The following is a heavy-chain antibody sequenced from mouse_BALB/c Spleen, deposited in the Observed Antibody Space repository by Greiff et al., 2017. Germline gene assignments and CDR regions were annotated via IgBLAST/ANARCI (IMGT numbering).Heavy chain of an antibody. V-gene: IGHV5-4*02. CDR1: GFTFSDYY. CDR2: ISDGGSYT. Sequence: VQLKESGGGLVKPGGSLKLSCAASGFTFSDYYMYWVRQTPEKRLEWVATISDGGSYTYYPDSVKGRFTISRDNAKNNLYLQMSSLKSEDTAMYYCARERGQLGLRLYYFDYWGQGTTLTVSS. J-gene: IGHJ2*01. D-gene: IGHD3-2*01. CDR3: ARERGQLGLRLYYFDY.